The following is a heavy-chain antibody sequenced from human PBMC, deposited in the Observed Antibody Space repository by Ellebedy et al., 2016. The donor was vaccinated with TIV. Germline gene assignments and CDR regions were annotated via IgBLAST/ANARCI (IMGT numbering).Heavy chain of an antibody. V-gene: IGHV5-51*01. Sequence: GESLKISCKGSGYSFANYWVDWVRQMPGKGLEWKGTIDPGDSDTRYSPSFQGQVTLSADKSINTAYLQWSSLKASDTAIYYCARLAVAGLYSWGQGTLVTVSS. CDR1: GYSFANYW. J-gene: IGHJ4*02. CDR2: IDPGDSDT. CDR3: ARLAVAGLYS. D-gene: IGHD6-19*01.